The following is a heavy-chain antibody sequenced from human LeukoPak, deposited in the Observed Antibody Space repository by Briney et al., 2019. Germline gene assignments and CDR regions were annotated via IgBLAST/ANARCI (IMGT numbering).Heavy chain of an antibody. J-gene: IGHJ4*02. Sequence: SVKVSCKASGGTFSSCAISWVRQAPGQGLEWMGRIIPIFGTANYAQKFQGRVTITTDESTSTAYMELSSLRSEDTAVYYCARGPAHTAMVKWGQGTLVTVSS. CDR2: IIPIFGTA. CDR1: GGTFSSCA. D-gene: IGHD5-18*01. V-gene: IGHV1-69*05. CDR3: ARGPAHTAMVK.